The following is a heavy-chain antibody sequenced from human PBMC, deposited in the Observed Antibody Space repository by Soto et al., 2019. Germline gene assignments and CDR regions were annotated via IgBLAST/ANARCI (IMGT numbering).Heavy chain of an antibody. V-gene: IGHV3-15*04. Sequence: EVQLVESGGGSVKPGGSLRLSCTASGFTFSKAYMNWVRQAPGKGLEWVGQIDSKIDADKTDFAAPVKGRFTLSSDDSKNTVYLQVNGLEIEDTAMYYGFTRFTAVKTAPFNIWAQRTMAT. CDR1: GFTFSKAY. CDR3: FTRFTAVKTAPFNI. J-gene: IGHJ3*02. CDR2: IDSKIDADKT. D-gene: IGHD4-17*01.